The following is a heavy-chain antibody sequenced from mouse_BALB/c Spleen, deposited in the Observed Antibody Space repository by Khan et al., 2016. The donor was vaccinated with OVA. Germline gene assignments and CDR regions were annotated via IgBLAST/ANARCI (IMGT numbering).Heavy chain of an antibody. V-gene: IGHV2-3*01. CDR3: AKWRDVYAMDY. J-gene: IGHJ4*01. CDR2: IWGDGST. CDR1: GFSLSSYG. Sequence: QVQLKQSGPGLVAPSQSLSITCTVSGFSLSSYGVNWVRQPPGKGLEWLGVIWGDGSTNYHSALTSRLSISKDNSKSQVFLKLNSLQSDDTATYYCAKWRDVYAMDYWGQGTSVTVSS.